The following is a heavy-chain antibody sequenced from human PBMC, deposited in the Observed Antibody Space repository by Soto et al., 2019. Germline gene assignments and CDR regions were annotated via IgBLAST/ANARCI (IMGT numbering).Heavy chain of an antibody. CDR3: ASKFPRYSYGSDY. Sequence: GGSLRLSCAASGFTVSSNYMSWVRQAPGKGLEWVSVIYSGGSTYYADSVKGRFTISRDNSKNTLYLQMNSLRAEDTAVYYCASKFPRYSYGSDYWGQGTLVTVSS. CDR2: IYSGGST. D-gene: IGHD5-18*01. CDR1: GFTVSSNY. J-gene: IGHJ4*02. V-gene: IGHV3-53*01.